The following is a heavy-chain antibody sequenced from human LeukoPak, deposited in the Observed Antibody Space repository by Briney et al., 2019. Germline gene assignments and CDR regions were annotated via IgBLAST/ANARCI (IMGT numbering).Heavy chain of an antibody. J-gene: IGHJ4*02. CDR3: AKFNAMTKLTPFDY. CDR2: ISASGAST. V-gene: IGHV3-23*01. CDR1: AFTLSNYA. Sequence: PGGSLRLSCSASAFTLSNYAMSWVRPAPGKGLEWVSAISASGASTYYADSVRGRFTISRDNSKNTLYMQMNSLRAEDTAIYYCAKFNAMTKLTPFDYWGQGTLVTVSP. D-gene: IGHD3-9*01.